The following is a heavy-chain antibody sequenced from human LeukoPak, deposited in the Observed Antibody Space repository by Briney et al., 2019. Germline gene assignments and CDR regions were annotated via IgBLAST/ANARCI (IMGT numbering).Heavy chain of an antibody. J-gene: IGHJ4*02. Sequence: GGSLRLPCAASGFTFSSYWMHWVRQAPGKGLVWVSRINSDGSSTTYADSVKDRFTISRDNAKNTLYLQMNSLRADDTAVYYCAKVTAVASTGALDYWGQGTLVTVSS. CDR2: INSDGSST. D-gene: IGHD6-19*01. CDR1: GFTFSSYW. CDR3: AKVTAVASTGALDY. V-gene: IGHV3-74*01.